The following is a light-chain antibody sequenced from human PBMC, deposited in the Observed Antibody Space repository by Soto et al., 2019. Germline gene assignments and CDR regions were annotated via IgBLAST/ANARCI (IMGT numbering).Light chain of an antibody. CDR2: DVT. V-gene: IGLV2-14*01. Sequence: QSALTQPASVSGSPGQSITISCTGTSSDVGGYNSVSWYQQHPGKAPKLILYDVTDRPSGVSYRFSGSKSGNTASLTISGLQAADEADYFCSSFTSSMTNVFGSGTKLTV. CDR1: SSDVGGYNS. CDR3: SSFTSSMTNV. J-gene: IGLJ1*01.